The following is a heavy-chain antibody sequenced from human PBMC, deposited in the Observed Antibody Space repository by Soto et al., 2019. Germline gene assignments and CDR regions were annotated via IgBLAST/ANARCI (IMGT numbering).Heavy chain of an antibody. CDR1: GYTFTSYG. J-gene: IGHJ4*02. Sequence: QVRLEQSGPEVKKTGASVKVSCKASGYTFTSYGISWVRQAPGQGLEWKGLINMYSGDANYAQSFQDRVTMTRDTSTNTVYMELRTLISDDTAVYYCARALYYYDNSGLAYWGQGTLVTVSS. V-gene: IGHV1-18*01. CDR2: INMYSGDA. D-gene: IGHD3-22*01. CDR3: ARALYYYDNSGLAY.